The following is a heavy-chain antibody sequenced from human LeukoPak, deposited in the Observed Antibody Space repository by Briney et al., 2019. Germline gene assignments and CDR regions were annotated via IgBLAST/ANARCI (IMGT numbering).Heavy chain of an antibody. J-gene: IGHJ4*02. CDR1: GFTFSSYG. Sequence: GGSLRLSCEASGFTFSSYGMHWVRQAPGKGLEWVAVISYDGSNKYFADSVKGRFTISRDNSKNTLYLQMNSLRAEDTAVYYCARDQMIAAAGLDYWGQGTLVTVSS. D-gene: IGHD6-13*01. CDR2: ISYDGSNK. V-gene: IGHV3-30*03. CDR3: ARDQMIAAAGLDY.